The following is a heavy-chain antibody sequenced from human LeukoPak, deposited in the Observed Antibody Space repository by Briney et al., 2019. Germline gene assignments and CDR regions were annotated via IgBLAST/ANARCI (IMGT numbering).Heavy chain of an antibody. D-gene: IGHD2-21*02. V-gene: IGHV3-53*01. CDR2: IYSGGST. CDR1: GFTFSSYS. CDR3: ARGLSNYYYYMDV. J-gene: IGHJ6*03. Sequence: PGGSLRLSCAASGFTFSSYSMNWVRQAPGKGLEWVSVIYSGGSTYYADSVKGRFTISRDNSKNTLYLQMNSLRAEDTAVYYCARGLSNYYYYMDVWGKGTTVTISS.